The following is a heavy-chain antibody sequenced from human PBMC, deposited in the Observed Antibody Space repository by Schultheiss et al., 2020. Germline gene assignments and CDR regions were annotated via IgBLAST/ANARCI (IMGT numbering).Heavy chain of an antibody. Sequence: SVKVSCKASGGTFSSYAISWVRQAPGQGLEWMGGIIPIFGTANYAQKFQGRVTITADKSTSTAYMELSSLRAEDTAVYYCARVMAGTSLETSDYWGQGTLVTVSS. CDR3: ARVMAGTSLETSDY. V-gene: IGHV1-69*06. CDR2: IIPIFGTA. D-gene: IGHD1-1*01. J-gene: IGHJ4*02. CDR1: GGTFSSYA.